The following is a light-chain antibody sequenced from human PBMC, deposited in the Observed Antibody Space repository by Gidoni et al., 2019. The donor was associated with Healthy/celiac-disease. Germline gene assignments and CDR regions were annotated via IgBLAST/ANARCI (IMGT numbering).Light chain of an antibody. J-gene: IGKJ1*01. CDR1: QSISSW. Sequence: IQMTHSPSTLSASVGDRVTITCRASQSISSWLAWYQQKPGKAPKLLIYKASSLESGVPSRFSGSGSGTEFTLTISSLQPDDFATYYCQQYNSYSWTFXXXTKVEIK. V-gene: IGKV1-5*03. CDR3: QQYNSYSWT. CDR2: KAS.